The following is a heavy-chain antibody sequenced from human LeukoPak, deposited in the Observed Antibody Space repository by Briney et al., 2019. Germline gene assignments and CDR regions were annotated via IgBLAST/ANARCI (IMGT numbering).Heavy chain of an antibody. CDR3: ARGSKWELPGGAFDI. J-gene: IGHJ3*02. CDR2: INPNSGGT. V-gene: IGHV1-2*02. D-gene: IGHD1-26*01. Sequence: EASVKVSCKASGYTFTGYYMHWVRQAPGQGLEWMGWINPNSGGTNYAQKFQDRVTMIRDTSISTAYMELSRLRSDDTAVYYCARGSKWELPGGAFDIWGQGTMVTVSS. CDR1: GYTFTGYY.